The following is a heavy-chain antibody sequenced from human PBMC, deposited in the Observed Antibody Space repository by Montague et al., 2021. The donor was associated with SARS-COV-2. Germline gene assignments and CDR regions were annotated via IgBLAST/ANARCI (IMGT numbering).Heavy chain of an antibody. J-gene: IGHJ5*02. CDR1: GGSFSAYY. CDR2: INHSGST. D-gene: IGHD6-13*01. CDR3: ARTDYISSWFGAKKWFDP. Sequence: SETLSLTCAVYGGSFSAYYWSWIRRPPGKGLEWIGEINHSGSTNYNPSLKSRVTISVDTSKNQFSLKLSSVTAADTAVYYCARTDYISSWFGAKKWFDPWGQGTLVTVSS. V-gene: IGHV4-34*01.